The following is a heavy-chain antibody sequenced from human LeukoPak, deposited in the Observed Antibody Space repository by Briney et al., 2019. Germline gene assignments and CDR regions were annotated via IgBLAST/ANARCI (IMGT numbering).Heavy chain of an antibody. V-gene: IGHV4-34*01. J-gene: IGHJ3*02. D-gene: IGHD2-2*01. CDR3: ARGRGSCDI. CDR2: INHSGST. CDR1: GGSFSGYY. Sequence: SETLSLTCAVYGGSFSGYYWSWIRQPPGKGLEWIGEINHSGSTNYNPSLKSRVTISVDTSKDQFSLKLSSVTAADTAVYYCARGRGSCDIWGQGTMVTVSS.